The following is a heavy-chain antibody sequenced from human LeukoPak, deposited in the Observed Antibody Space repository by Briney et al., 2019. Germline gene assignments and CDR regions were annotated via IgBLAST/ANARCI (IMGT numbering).Heavy chain of an antibody. CDR3: ARGNFWSGPPDV. CDR1: GGTFSSYA. Sequence: SVKVSCKASGGTFSSYAISWVRQAPGQGLEWMGGIIPIFGTANYAQKFQGRVTITTDESTSTAYMERSSLRSEDTAVYYCARGNFWSGPPDVWGKGTTVTVSS. D-gene: IGHD3-3*01. J-gene: IGHJ6*04. V-gene: IGHV1-69*05. CDR2: IIPIFGTA.